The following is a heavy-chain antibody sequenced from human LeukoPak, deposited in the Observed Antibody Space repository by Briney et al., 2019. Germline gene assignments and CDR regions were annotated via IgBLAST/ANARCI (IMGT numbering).Heavy chain of an antibody. CDR3: ARHRFASPLDS. D-gene: IGHD3-10*01. J-gene: IGHJ4*02. Sequence: PSETLSLTCAVSGGSISSGGYSWSWIRQPPGKGLEWIGYIFYTGDSNHNPSFKSRVSISLDTSKDQISLKLSSVTAADTAVYYCARHRFASPLDSWGQGTLVTVSS. V-gene: IGHV4-61*08. CDR1: GGSISSGGYS. CDR2: IFYTGDS.